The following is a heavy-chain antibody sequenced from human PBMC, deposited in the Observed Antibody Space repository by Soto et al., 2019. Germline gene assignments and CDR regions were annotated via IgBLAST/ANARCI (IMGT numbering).Heavy chain of an antibody. CDR3: ARGSSSRAFDI. CDR2: INAGSGNT. V-gene: IGHV1-3*01. CDR1: GYTFTSYA. Sequence: ASVKVSCKASGYTFTSYAMHWVRQAPGQRLEWMGWINAGSGNTKYSQKFQGRVTITRDTSASTAYMELSSLRSEDTAVYYCARGSSSRAFDIWGQGTMVTVSS. D-gene: IGHD6-6*01. J-gene: IGHJ3*02.